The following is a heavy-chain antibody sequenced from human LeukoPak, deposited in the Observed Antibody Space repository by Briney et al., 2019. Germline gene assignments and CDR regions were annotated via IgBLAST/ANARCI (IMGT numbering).Heavy chain of an antibody. CDR2: IWNDGSNK. D-gene: IGHD2-21*01. Sequence: GGSLRLSCEPSGFTFSSHGMHWVRQAPGKGLEWVGVIWNDGSNKYYADSVKGRFTVSRDNLKNTLYLQMDSLRAEDTAVYYCARGCGGTPGCYIIDKWGQGTLVTVSS. CDR3: ARGCGGTPGCYIIDK. CDR1: GFTFSSHG. V-gene: IGHV3-33*01. J-gene: IGHJ4*02.